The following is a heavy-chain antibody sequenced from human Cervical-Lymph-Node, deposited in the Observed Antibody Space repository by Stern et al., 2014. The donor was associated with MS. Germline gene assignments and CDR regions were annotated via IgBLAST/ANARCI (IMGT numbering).Heavy chain of an antibody. J-gene: IGHJ6*02. CDR3: ARSSGASGAAMDV. CDR2: LNSGGIIS. D-gene: IGHD2-15*01. Sequence: EVQLVESGGGLLQPGGSLRLSCGASGFTFSTYWMHWVRQGPGKGLVWVSCLNSGGIISCYTSSVRGRFTISRDNAKNTLDLQMTSLRAEDTAVYYCARSSGASGAAMDVWGQGTTVTVPS. CDR1: GFTFSTYW. V-gene: IGHV3-74*01.